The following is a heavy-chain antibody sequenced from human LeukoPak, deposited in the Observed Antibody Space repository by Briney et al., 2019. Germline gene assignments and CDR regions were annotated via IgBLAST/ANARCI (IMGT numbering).Heavy chain of an antibody. V-gene: IGHV3-7*03. Sequence: GGSLRLSCAASGFTFSSYAMSWVRQAPGKGLEWVANIKQDGSEKYYVDSVKGRFTISRDNSKNTLYLQMNSLRAEDTAVYYCAKDQPAAGIYFDYWGQGTLVTVSS. CDR1: GFTFSSYA. J-gene: IGHJ4*02. D-gene: IGHD6-13*01. CDR3: AKDQPAAGIYFDY. CDR2: IKQDGSEK.